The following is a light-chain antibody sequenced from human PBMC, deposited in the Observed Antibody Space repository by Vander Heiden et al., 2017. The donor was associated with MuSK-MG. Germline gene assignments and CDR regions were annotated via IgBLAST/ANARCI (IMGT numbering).Light chain of an antibody. CDR2: DVS. Sequence: QSALTQPRPVSGSPGQSVTISCTGTSSDVGGYNYVSWYQQHRGKAPKLMIYDVSKRPSGVPDRFSGSKSGNTASLTSSGLQAEDEADYYCCSYAGSYTWVFGGGTKLTVL. CDR1: SSDVGGYNY. CDR3: CSYAGSYTWV. V-gene: IGLV2-11*01. J-gene: IGLJ2*01.